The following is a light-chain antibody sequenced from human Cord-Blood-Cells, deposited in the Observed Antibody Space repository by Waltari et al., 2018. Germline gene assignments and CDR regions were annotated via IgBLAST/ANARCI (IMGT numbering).Light chain of an antibody. CDR2: GAS. Sequence: EIVLTQSPGTLSLSPGERATLSCRASQSVSSSYLACYQQKPGQAPRLLIYGASSRATGIPDRFSGSGSGTDFTLTISRLEPEDVAVYYCQQYETFGPGTKVDIK. CDR3: QQYET. CDR1: QSVSSSY. V-gene: IGKV3-20*01. J-gene: IGKJ3*01.